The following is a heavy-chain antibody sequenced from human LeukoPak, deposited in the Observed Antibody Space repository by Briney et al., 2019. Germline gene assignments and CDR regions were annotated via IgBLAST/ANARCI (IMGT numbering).Heavy chain of an antibody. Sequence: GGSLRLSCAASGFTFSGSPMHWVRQTSGKGLEWVGRITSKAHSYATAYAASVKGRFTISRDDSKNTAYLQMNSLKTEDTAVYYCVRAGLRTTPYYFDYWGQGTLVTVSS. CDR3: VRAGLRTTPYYFDY. V-gene: IGHV3-73*01. D-gene: IGHD1-7*01. CDR2: ITSKAHSYAT. J-gene: IGHJ4*02. CDR1: GFTFSGSP.